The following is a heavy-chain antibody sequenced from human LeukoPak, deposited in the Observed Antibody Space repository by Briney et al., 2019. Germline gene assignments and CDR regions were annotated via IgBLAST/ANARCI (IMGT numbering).Heavy chain of an antibody. CDR3: ARPSHDIVVVVAATEDDAFDI. J-gene: IGHJ3*02. Sequence: GASVKVSCKASGYTFTSYGISWVRQAPGQGLEWMGWISAYNGNTNYAQKLQGRVTMTTDTSTSTAYMELRSLRSDDTAVYYCARPSHDIVVVVAATEDDAFDIWGQGTMVTVSS. CDR1: GYTFTSYG. D-gene: IGHD2-15*01. V-gene: IGHV1-18*01. CDR2: ISAYNGNT.